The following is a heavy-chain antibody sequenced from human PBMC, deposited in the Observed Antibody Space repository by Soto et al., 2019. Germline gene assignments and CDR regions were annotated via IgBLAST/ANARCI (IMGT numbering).Heavy chain of an antibody. J-gene: IGHJ3*02. V-gene: IGHV3-53*04. CDR1: GFTVSSNY. CDR3: ARDTRGYCSSTSCHQGHAFDI. CDR2: IYSGGST. D-gene: IGHD2-2*01. Sequence: EVQLVESGGGLVQPGGSLRLSCAASGFTVSSNYMSWVRQAPGKGLEWVSVIYSGGSTYYADSVKGRFTISRHNSKNTLYLQMNSLRAADTAVYYCARDTRGYCSSTSCHQGHAFDIWGQGTMVTVSS.